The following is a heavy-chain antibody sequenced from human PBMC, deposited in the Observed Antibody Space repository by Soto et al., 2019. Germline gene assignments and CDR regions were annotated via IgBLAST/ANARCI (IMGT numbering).Heavy chain of an antibody. Sequence: SVKVSCKASGDTFSSYSISWVRQAPGQGLEWMGGIVPIFGTANYAQKFQGRVTITADESTSTAYMELSSLRSEDTAVYYCARERCSSTSCYTSTYYYYGMDVWGQGTTVTVSS. CDR3: ARERCSSTSCYTSTYYYYGMDV. CDR1: GDTFSSYS. J-gene: IGHJ6*02. D-gene: IGHD2-2*02. CDR2: IVPIFGTA. V-gene: IGHV1-69*13.